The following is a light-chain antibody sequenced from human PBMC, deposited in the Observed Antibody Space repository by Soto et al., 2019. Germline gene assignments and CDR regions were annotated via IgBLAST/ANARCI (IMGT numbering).Light chain of an antibody. Sequence: EIVLTQSPGTLSLSPGERATLSCRASQSVSSSYLAWYQQKPGQAPRLLIYRTSNRATGIPDRFSGSGSGTDFTLTISRLEPEDFAVYWCQQYDSSPRTFSQGTKVEIK. CDR1: QSVSSSY. V-gene: IGKV3-20*01. J-gene: IGKJ1*01. CDR2: RTS. CDR3: QQYDSSPRT.